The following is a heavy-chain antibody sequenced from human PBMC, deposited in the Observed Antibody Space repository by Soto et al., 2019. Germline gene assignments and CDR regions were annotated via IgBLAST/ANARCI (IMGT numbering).Heavy chain of an antibody. CDR1: GFTFSNYG. V-gene: IGHV3-30*03. CDR3: ARDPSIVVVTAKTYYYYGMDV. D-gene: IGHD2-21*02. J-gene: IGHJ6*02. Sequence: GGSLRLSCAASGFTFSNYGMYWVRQAPGKGLEWVAVISYDGSNKYYVDSVKGRFTISRDNAKNSLYLQMNSLRAEDTAVYYCARDPSIVVVTAKTYYYYGMDVWGQGTTVTVSS. CDR2: ISYDGSNK.